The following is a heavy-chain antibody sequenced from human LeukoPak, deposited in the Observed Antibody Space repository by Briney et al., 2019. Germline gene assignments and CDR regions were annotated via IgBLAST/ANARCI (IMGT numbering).Heavy chain of an antibody. CDR1: GYTFTGYY. V-gene: IGHV1-2*02. D-gene: IGHD1-1*01. Sequence: ASVKVSCKASGYTFTGYYMHWVRQAPGQGLEWMGWINPNSGGTIYAQKFQGRVTMTTDTSTSTAYVELRSLRSDDTAVYYCARGNWNDFVDYWGQGTLVTVSS. CDR2: INPNSGGT. CDR3: ARGNWNDFVDY. J-gene: IGHJ4*02.